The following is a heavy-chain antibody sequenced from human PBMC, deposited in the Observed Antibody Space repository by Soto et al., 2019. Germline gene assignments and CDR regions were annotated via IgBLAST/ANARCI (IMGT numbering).Heavy chain of an antibody. V-gene: IGHV4-34*01. D-gene: IGHD4-17*01. CDR3: ARINYGGNSAYYFDY. CDR2: INHSGST. Sequence: SETLSLTCAVYGGSFSGYYWSWIRQPPGKGLEWIGEINHSGSTNYNPSLKSRVTISVDTSKNQFSLKLSSVTAADTAVYYCARINYGGNSAYYFDYWGQGTLVTVSS. CDR1: GGSFSGYY. J-gene: IGHJ4*02.